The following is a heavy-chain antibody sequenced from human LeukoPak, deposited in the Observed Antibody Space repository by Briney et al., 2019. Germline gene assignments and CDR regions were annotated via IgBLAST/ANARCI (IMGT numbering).Heavy chain of an antibody. CDR2: IRGSATTT. CDR1: GFTFSRYW. CDR3: ATTEKGPLTYYYDSSGYHSFHY. D-gene: IGHD3-22*01. Sequence: GGSLRLSCAASGFTFSRYWMTWVRHPPAKGLEWVSVIRGSATTTYYADSVKVRFTISRDNSKNTLYLQMNRLRAEDTAVYYCATTEKGPLTYYYDSSGYHSFHYWGQGTLVTVSS. J-gene: IGHJ4*02. V-gene: IGHV3-23*01.